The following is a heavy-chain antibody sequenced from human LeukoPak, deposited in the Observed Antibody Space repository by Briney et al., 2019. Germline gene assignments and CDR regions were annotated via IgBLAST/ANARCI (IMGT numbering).Heavy chain of an antibody. V-gene: IGHV3-30*02. Sequence: QAGGSLRLSCAASGFTFSSYGMHWVRQAPGKGLEWVAFIRYDGSNKYYADSVKGRFTISRDNSKNTLYLQMNSLRAEDTAVYYCAKGVPDSSSSYFQHWGQGTLVTVSS. J-gene: IGHJ1*01. CDR3: AKGVPDSSSSYFQH. D-gene: IGHD3-22*01. CDR1: GFTFSSYG. CDR2: IRYDGSNK.